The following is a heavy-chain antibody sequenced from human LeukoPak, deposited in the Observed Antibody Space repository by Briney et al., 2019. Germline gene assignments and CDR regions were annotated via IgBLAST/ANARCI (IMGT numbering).Heavy chain of an antibody. CDR2: IYYSGST. CDR3: ARGYSGYGHYYYYYYMDV. D-gene: IGHD5-12*01. V-gene: IGHV4-59*11. CDR1: GGSISSHY. J-gene: IGHJ6*03. Sequence: SETLSLTCTVSGGSISSHYWSWIRQPPGKGLEWIGYIYYSGSTNYNPSLKSRVTISVDTSKNQFTLKLSSVTAADTAVYYCARGYSGYGHYYYYYYMDVWGKGTTVTVSS.